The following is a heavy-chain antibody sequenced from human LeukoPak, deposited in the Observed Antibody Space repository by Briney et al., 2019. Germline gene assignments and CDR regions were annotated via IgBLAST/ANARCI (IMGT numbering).Heavy chain of an antibody. V-gene: IGHV3-23*01. CDR2: GGSGGST. CDR1: GFPFSSYA. J-gene: IGHJ6*03. Sequence: GGSLRLSCAASGFPFSSYAMSWVRQAPGKGLEWVSYGGSGGSTYYADSVKGRFTVSRDNSKSTLYLQMNSLTAEDTAVYYCAKMRGQYYHSYYMDAWGKGTTVTVSS. CDR3: AKMRGQYYHSYYMDA.